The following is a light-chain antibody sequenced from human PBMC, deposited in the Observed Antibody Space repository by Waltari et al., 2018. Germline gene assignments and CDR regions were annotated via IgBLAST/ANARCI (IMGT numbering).Light chain of an antibody. J-gene: IGLJ3*02. CDR2: DVS. CDR1: SSDVGGYNY. Sequence: QSALTQPRSVSGSPGQSVTLSCTGTSSDVGGYNYVSWYQQHPGKAPKLMIYDVSKRPSGVPDRFSGSKSGNTASLTISGLQAEDEAEYYCCSYAGSRWVFGGGTKLTVL. CDR3: CSYAGSRWV. V-gene: IGLV2-11*01.